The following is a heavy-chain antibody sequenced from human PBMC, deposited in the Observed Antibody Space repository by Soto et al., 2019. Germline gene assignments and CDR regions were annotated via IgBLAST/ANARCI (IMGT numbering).Heavy chain of an antibody. J-gene: IGHJ5*02. Sequence: PSETLSLTCTVSGDSLRSSYHYWGWIRQSPGKGLEWIGSIYYTGNTYYNPSLKSRVSISVDMATNEISLRLRAESVADTAVYYCARHRGPMVRGVISNWFDPWGQGTLVTVSS. V-gene: IGHV4-39*01. CDR2: IYYTGNT. CDR3: ARHRGPMVRGVISNWFDP. D-gene: IGHD3-10*01. CDR1: GDSLRSSYHY.